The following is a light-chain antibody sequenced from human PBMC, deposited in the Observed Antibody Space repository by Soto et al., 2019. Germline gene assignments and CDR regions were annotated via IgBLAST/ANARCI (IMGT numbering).Light chain of an antibody. Sequence: EIVLTQSPATLSLSPGERATLSCRASQRVSSYLACYQQKPGQAPRLLIYDASNRATGIPARFSGSGSGTDFALTISCLEPEDFSVYYCQQLSNWLTFGGETNVDIK. CDR3: QQLSNWLT. J-gene: IGKJ4*01. V-gene: IGKV3-11*01. CDR1: QRVSSY. CDR2: DAS.